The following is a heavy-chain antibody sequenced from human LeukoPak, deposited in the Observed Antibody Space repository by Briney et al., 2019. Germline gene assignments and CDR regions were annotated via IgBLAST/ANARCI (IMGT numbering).Heavy chain of an antibody. Sequence: SETLSLTCTVSGGSISSYYWSLIRQPPGKGLEWIGYIYYSGSTNYNPSLKSRVTISVDTSKNQFSLKLSSVTAADTAVYYCARHGGSYFYNWFDPWGQGTLVTVSS. CDR2: IYYSGST. D-gene: IGHD1-26*01. V-gene: IGHV4-59*08. J-gene: IGHJ5*02. CDR1: GGSISSYY. CDR3: ARHGGSYFYNWFDP.